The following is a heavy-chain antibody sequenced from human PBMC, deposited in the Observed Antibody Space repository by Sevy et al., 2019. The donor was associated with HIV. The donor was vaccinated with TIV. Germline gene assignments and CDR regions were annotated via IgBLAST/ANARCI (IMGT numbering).Heavy chain of an antibody. D-gene: IGHD3-22*01. J-gene: IGHJ4*02. CDR2: IYYSGST. Sequence: SETLSLTCTVSGDSISSSNFYWGWIRQPPGKGLEWIGSIYYSGSTYYNPSLKSRVTISVDTSKDQFSIKLRSVTAADTAVYYCARLFDDSSGPPSDYWGQGTLVTVSS. V-gene: IGHV4-39*01. CDR3: ARLFDDSSGPPSDY. CDR1: GDSISSSNFY.